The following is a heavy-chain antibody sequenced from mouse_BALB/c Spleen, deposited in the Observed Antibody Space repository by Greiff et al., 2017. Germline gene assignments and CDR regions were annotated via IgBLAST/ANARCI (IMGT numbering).Heavy chain of an antibody. Sequence: EVQLQESGPGLVKPSQSLSLTCSVTGYSITSGYYWNWIRQFPGNKLEWMGYISYDGSNNYNPSLKNRISITRDTSKNQFFLKLNSVTTEDTATYYCARDGYDGYFRWYFDVWGAGTTVTVSS. CDR2: ISYDGSN. V-gene: IGHV3-6*02. D-gene: IGHD2-3*01. CDR1: GYSITSGYY. CDR3: ARDGYDGYFRWYFDV. J-gene: IGHJ1*01.